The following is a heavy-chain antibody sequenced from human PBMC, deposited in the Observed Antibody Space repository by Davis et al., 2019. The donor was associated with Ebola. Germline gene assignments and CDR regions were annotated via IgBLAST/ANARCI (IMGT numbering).Heavy chain of an antibody. CDR1: GYTFTTYV. Sequence: ASVKVSCKASGYTFTTYVIHWMRQAPGQRLEWMGWINAGSGDPRYSHRLNGRVTITRDTSATTAYMELSSLTFEDTAVYFCARSVVPHTGWMGQIDYWGQGTLVTVSS. CDR3: ARSVVPHTGWMGQIDY. J-gene: IGHJ4*02. CDR2: INAGSGDP. D-gene: IGHD6-19*01. V-gene: IGHV1-3*01.